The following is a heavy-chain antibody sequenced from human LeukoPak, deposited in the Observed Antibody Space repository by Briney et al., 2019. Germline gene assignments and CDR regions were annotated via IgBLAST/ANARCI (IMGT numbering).Heavy chain of an antibody. CDR1: GFTFDDYA. Sequence: GGSLRLSCAASGFTFDDYAMHWVRQAPGKGLEWVSGISWNSGSIGYADSVKGRFTISRDNAKNSLYLQMNSLRAEDTALYYCAKDTSGGPKYYYYYGMDVWGQGTTVTVSS. J-gene: IGHJ6*02. V-gene: IGHV3-9*01. CDR2: ISWNSGSI. D-gene: IGHD4-23*01. CDR3: AKDTSGGPKYYYYYGMDV.